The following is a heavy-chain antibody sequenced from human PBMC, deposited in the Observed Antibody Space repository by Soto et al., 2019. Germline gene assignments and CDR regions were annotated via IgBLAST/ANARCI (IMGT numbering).Heavy chain of an antibody. Sequence: QVQLVQSGAEVKKPGSSVKVSCKASGGTFSSYAISWVRQAPGQGLEWMGGIIPIFGTANYAQKFQGRVTITTDESTSTPDMELSSLRSEDTAVYYCASSLSEWFGELTPFDYWGQGTLVTVSS. D-gene: IGHD3-10*01. CDR1: GGTFSSYA. J-gene: IGHJ4*02. CDR2: IIPIFGTA. V-gene: IGHV1-69*05. CDR3: ASSLSEWFGELTPFDY.